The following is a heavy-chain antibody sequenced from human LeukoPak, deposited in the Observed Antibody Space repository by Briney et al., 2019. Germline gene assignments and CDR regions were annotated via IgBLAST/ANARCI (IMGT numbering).Heavy chain of an antibody. CDR1: GFTLSSYA. CDR2: ISGRGVNT. V-gene: IGHV3-23*01. D-gene: IGHD5-24*01. Sequence: GGSLTLSCAASGFTLSSYAMSWVRQAPGKGLEWVSVISGRGVNTYYADSVKGRFTISRDDSKNTLYLQMNSLRAEDTAIYYCAKDRRDGFLGDAFDIWGQGTVVTVSS. CDR3: AKDRRDGFLGDAFDI. J-gene: IGHJ3*02.